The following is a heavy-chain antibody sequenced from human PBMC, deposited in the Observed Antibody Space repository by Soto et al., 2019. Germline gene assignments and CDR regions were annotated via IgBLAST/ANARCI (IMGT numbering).Heavy chain of an antibody. CDR1: GGSISSGGYY. CDR3: ARVFGGGYCSGGSCYAFDY. J-gene: IGHJ4*02. CDR2: IYYSGST. Sequence: SETLSLTCTVSGGSISSGGYYWSWIRQHPGKGLEWIGYIYYSGSTYYNPSLKSRATISVDTSKNQFSLKLSSVTAADTAVYYCARVFGGGYCSGGSCYAFDYWGQGTLVTVSS. V-gene: IGHV4-31*03. D-gene: IGHD2-15*01.